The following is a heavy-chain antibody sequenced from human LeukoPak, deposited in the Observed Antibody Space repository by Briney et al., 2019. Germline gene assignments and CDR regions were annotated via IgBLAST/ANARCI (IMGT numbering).Heavy chain of an antibody. CDR2: IYSGGST. J-gene: IGHJ4*02. V-gene: IGHV3-53*01. D-gene: IGHD5-18*01. Sequence: GGSLRLSCAASGFTVSSNYMSWVRQAPGKGLEWVSVIYSGGSTYYADSMKGRFTISRDNSKNTLYLQMNSLRAEDTAVYYCARGGYRAGGGYSCGYYFDYWGQGTLVTVSS. CDR3: ARGGYRAGGGYSCGYYFDY. CDR1: GFTVSSNY.